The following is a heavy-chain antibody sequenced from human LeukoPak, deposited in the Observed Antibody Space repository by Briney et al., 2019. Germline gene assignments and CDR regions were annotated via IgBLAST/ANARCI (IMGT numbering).Heavy chain of an antibody. CDR1: GYSFTSYW. CDR2: IYPGDSDT. J-gene: IGHJ4*02. Sequence: GESLKISCKGSGYSFTSYWIGWVRQMPGKGLEWMGVIYPGDSDTRYSPSFQSQVTISADKSISTAYLQWCSLRASDTAIYYCARQKKYSTSWYLDYWGQGTLVTVSS. D-gene: IGHD6-13*01. V-gene: IGHV5-51*01. CDR3: ARQKKYSTSWYLDY.